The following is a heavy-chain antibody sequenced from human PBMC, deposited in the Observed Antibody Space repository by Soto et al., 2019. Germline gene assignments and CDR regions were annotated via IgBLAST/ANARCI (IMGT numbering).Heavy chain of an antibody. CDR1: ESTVSRDW. Sequence: EVHLVESGGGLVQTGGSLRLSCAIFESTVSRDWMNWVRQAPGKGLEWVAHINQDGSEKYYVDSVKGRFTISRDNAKKSLYLQMNSLRPADTAMDYCPGGVGDAFWGQGTLVTVSS. CDR3: PGGVGDAF. J-gene: IGHJ4*02. V-gene: IGHV3-7*04. D-gene: IGHD3-16*01. CDR2: INQDGSEK.